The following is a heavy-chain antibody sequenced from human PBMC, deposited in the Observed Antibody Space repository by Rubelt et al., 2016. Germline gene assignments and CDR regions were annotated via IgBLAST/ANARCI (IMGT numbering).Heavy chain of an antibody. J-gene: IGHJ4*02. V-gene: IGHV4-4*02. CDR1: GGSISSNIW. CDR2: IYRSGST. CDR3: AREIPLVSSGPLGDY. D-gene: IGHD3-22*01. Sequence: QVQLQESGPGLVKPSGTLSLTCAVSGGSISSNIWWSWVRQPPGKGLEWIGEIYRSGSTNYDPSLKSRVTITLDKSKNQFSPKLTSVTAAATAVYYCAREIPLVSSGPLGDYWGQGTLVTVSS.